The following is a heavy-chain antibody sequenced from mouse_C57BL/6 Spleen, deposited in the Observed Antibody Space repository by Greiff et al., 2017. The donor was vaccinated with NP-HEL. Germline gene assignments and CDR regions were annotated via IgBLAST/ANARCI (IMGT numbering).Heavy chain of an antibody. J-gene: IGHJ2*01. CDR2: IRNKANNHAT. D-gene: IGHD2-2*01. CDR1: GFTFSDAW. V-gene: IGHV6-6*01. CDR3: TRRGGYDPFDY. Sequence: EVQGVESGGGLVQPGGSMKLSCAASGFTFSDAWMDWVRQSPEKGLEWVAEIRNKANNHATYYAESVKGRFTISRDDSKSSVYLQMNSLRAEDTGIYYCTRRGGYDPFDYWGQGTTLTVSS.